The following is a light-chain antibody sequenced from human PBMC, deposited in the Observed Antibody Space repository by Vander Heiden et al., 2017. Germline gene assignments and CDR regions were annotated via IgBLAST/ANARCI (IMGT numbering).Light chain of an antibody. J-gene: IGLJ2*01. CDR1: SSDVGGYNY. Sequence: QSALTQPPSASGSPGQSVTISCTGTSSDVGGYNYVSWYQQHPGKAPKLMSYEVSKRPSGVPDRFSASKSGTTASPTVSGLQAEDEAYYYCTSYASSKNVVFGGGTKLTVL. CDR3: TSYASSKNVV. V-gene: IGLV2-8*01. CDR2: EVS.